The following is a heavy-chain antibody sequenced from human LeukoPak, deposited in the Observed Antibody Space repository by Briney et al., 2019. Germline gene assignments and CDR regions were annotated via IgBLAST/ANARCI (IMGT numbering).Heavy chain of an antibody. V-gene: IGHV3-7*01. J-gene: IGHJ4*02. CDR1: GFTFSRYW. CDR3: ARDSPYGTAGY. CDR2: IRQDASEK. D-gene: IGHD2-8*02. Sequence: GGSLRLSCAASGFTFSRYWMSWVRQAPEKGLEWVANIRQDASEKYYVDSVKGRFTISRDNAKNALYLEMNSLRVDDTAVYYCARDSPYGTAGYWGQGTLVSVSS.